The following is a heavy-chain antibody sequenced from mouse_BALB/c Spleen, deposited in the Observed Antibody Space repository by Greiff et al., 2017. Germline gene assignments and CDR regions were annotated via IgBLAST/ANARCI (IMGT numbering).Heavy chain of an antibody. CDR2: ISYSGST. Sequence: VQLQQSGPGLVKPSQSLSLTCTVTGYSITSDYAWNWIRQFPGNKLEWMGYISYSGSTSYNPSLKSRISITRDTSKNQFFLQLNSVTTEDTATYYCARWDYGNYFDYWGQGTTLTVSS. CDR3: ARWDYGNYFDY. J-gene: IGHJ2*01. V-gene: IGHV3-2*02. D-gene: IGHD2-1*01. CDR1: GYSITSDYA.